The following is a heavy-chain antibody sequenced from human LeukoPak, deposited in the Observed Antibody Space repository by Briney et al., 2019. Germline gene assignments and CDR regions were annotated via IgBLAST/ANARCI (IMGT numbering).Heavy chain of an antibody. Sequence: GGSLRLSCAASGYTFSSSAMSWVRQAPGKGLEWVSSITDSGDGTYYADSVKGRFTISRDDSKNTLYLQMNSLRAEDTAVYYCAKDSPVATRWGQGTLVTVSS. CDR2: ITDSGDGT. J-gene: IGHJ4*02. CDR1: GYTFSSSA. CDR3: AKDSPVATR. D-gene: IGHD2-15*01. V-gene: IGHV3-23*01.